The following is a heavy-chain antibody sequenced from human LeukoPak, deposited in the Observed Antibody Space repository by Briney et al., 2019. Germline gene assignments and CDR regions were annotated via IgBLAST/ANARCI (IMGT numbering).Heavy chain of an antibody. CDR2: IIPTFGTP. CDR1: RGTFRSYA. V-gene: IGHV1-69*05. CDR3: ASVVPAAIHAHDAFDI. J-gene: IGHJ3*02. Sequence: GASVKVSCKAPRGTFRSYAISWVRQAPGQGLEWMGGIIPTFGTPNYAQKFQGRVTITTDESTSTAYMELSSLRSEDTAVYYCASVVPAAIHAHDAFDIWGQGTMVTVSS. D-gene: IGHD2-2*02.